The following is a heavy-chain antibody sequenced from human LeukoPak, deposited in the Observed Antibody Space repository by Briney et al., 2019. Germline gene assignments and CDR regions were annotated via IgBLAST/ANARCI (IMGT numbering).Heavy chain of an antibody. Sequence: GGSLRLSCAASGFTFSSYGMHWVRQAPGKGLEWVAVISYDGSNKYYADSVKGRFTISSDNSKNTLYLQMNSLRAEDTAVDYCAKDGCYDSSGYYWYAVDIWGQGTMVTVSS. J-gene: IGHJ3*02. V-gene: IGHV3-30*18. CDR3: AKDGCYDSSGYYWYAVDI. D-gene: IGHD3-22*01. CDR2: ISYDGSNK. CDR1: GFTFSSYG.